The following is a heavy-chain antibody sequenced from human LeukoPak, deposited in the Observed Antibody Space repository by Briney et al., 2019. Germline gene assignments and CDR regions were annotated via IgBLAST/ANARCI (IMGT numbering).Heavy chain of an antibody. Sequence: AXSWVRQAPGKGLEWVSAISGSGGSTYYADSVKGRFTISRDNSKNTLYLQMNSLRAEDTAVYYCAKDKRLQPHYFDYWGQGTLVTVSS. CDR1: A. J-gene: IGHJ4*02. D-gene: IGHD6-25*01. V-gene: IGHV3-23*01. CDR3: AKDKRLQPHYFDY. CDR2: ISGSGGST.